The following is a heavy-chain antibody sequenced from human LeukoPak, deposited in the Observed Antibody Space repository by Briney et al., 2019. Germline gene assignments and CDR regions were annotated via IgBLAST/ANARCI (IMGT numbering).Heavy chain of an antibody. CDR3: TTDSSQQLDLDY. CDR1: GFAYSSYA. D-gene: IGHD6-13*01. CDR2: IKSKTDGGTT. J-gene: IGHJ4*02. Sequence: GGSLRLSCAASGFAYSSYAMSWVRQAPGKVLEWVGRIKSKTDGGTTDYAAPVKGRFTISRDDSKNTLYLQMNSLKTEDTAVYYCTTDSSQQLDLDYWGQGTLVTVSS. V-gene: IGHV3-15*01.